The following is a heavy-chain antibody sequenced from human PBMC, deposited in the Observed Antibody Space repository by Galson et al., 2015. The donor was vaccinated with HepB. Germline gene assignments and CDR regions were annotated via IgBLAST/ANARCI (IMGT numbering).Heavy chain of an antibody. CDR1: GFSFSTSW. D-gene: IGHD1-14*01. CDR3: AQTGWDVPGY. V-gene: IGHV3-7*03. Sequence: SLRLSCAASGFSFSTSWMGWVRQAPGKGLEWVANIKQDGSEKYYVDSVKGRFTISRDNAKNSLLLQMDSLRAEDTAVYYCAQTGWDVPGYWGLGTLVTVSS. CDR2: IKQDGSEK. J-gene: IGHJ4*02.